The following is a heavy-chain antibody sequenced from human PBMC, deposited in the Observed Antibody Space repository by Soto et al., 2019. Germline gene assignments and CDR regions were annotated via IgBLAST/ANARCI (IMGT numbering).Heavy chain of an antibody. J-gene: IGHJ5*02. CDR3: ASLIVVVTADWFDP. CDR1: GFTFSSYS. CDR2: ISSSSSYM. D-gene: IGHD2-21*02. Sequence: GGSLRLSCAASGFTFSSYSMNWVRQAPGKGLEWVSSISSSSSYMYYADSVKGRFTISRDNAKNSLYLQMNSLRAEDTAVYYCASLIVVVTADWFDPWGQGTLVTVSS. V-gene: IGHV3-21*01.